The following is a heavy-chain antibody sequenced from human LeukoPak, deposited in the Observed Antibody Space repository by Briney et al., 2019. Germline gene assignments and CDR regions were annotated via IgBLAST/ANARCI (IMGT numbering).Heavy chain of an antibody. CDR2: IYHSGST. Sequence: SETLSLTCAVYGGSISSSSFYWGWIRQPPGKGLEWIGSIYHSGSTYYNPSLKSRVTISVDTSKNQLSLKLSSVTAADTAVYYCARDSHPEHWGQGTLVTVSS. CDR3: ARDSHPEH. CDR1: GGSISSSSFY. J-gene: IGHJ1*01. V-gene: IGHV4-39*07.